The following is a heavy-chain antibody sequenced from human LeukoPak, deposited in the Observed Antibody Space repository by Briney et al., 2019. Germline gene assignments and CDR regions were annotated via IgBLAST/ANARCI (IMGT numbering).Heavy chain of an antibody. CDR2: IYYSGST. CDR3: ARVAKDVLRYFDWSPHYYGMDV. V-gene: IGHV4-39*07. J-gene: IGHJ6*02. Sequence: SETLSLTCTVSGGSITNTNYYWAWIRLPPGKGLEWIGSIYYSGSTSYNPSLRSRVTISADTSKNQFSLKLSSVTAADTAVYHCARVAKDVLRYFDWSPHYYGMDVWGQGTTVTVSS. D-gene: IGHD3-9*01. CDR1: GGSITNTNYY.